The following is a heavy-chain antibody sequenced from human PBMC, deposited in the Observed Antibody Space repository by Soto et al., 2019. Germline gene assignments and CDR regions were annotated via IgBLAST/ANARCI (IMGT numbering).Heavy chain of an antibody. J-gene: IGHJ3*02. CDR1: GDSISSYY. CDR3: ARFVVVPAAYDAFDI. CDR2: IYYSGST. V-gene: IGHV4-59*01. D-gene: IGHD2-2*01. Sequence: QVQLQESGPGLVKPSETLSLTCTVSGDSISSYYWSWIRQPPGKGLEWIGYIYYSGSTNYNPSLKRRVTISVDTSKNQFSLKLSSVTAADTAVYYCARFVVVPAAYDAFDIWGQGTMVTVSS.